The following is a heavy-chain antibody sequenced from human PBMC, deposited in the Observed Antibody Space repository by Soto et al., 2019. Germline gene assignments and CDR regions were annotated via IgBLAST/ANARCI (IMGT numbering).Heavy chain of an antibody. CDR1: RRSINSRSYF. Sequence: SETLTLTCSDSRRSINSRSYFWRWVSQPPGKGLEWIGSIYYSGSTYYNPSLRSRVTISVDTSKNQFSLKLSSVTAVDTAVFYCARHYSCGSRNWFDPWGQGTLVTVSS. J-gene: IGHJ5*02. D-gene: IGHD6-19*01. V-gene: IGHV4-39*01. CDR3: ARHYSCGSRNWFDP. CDR2: IYYSGST.